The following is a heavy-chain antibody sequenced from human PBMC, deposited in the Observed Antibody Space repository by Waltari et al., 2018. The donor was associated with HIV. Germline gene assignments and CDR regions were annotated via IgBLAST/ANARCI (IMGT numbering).Heavy chain of an antibody. CDR2: IYSGGST. Sequence: EVQLVESGGGLVQPGGSLRLSCAASGFTVSSNYMSWVRQAPGKGLECVAVIYSGGSTYYADSVKGRFTISRDNSKNTLYLQMNSRRAEDTAVYYCASIAYCGGDCYPRGMDVWGQGTTVTVSS. D-gene: IGHD2-21*02. J-gene: IGHJ6*02. CDR3: ASIAYCGGDCYPRGMDV. CDR1: GFTVSSNY. V-gene: IGHV3-66*01.